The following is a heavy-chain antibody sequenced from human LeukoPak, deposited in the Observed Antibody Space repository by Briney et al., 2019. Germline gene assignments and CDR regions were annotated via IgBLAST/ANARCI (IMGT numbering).Heavy chain of an antibody. D-gene: IGHD5-18*01. Sequence: GGSLRLSCAASGFTFSNYAMHWVRQAPGKGLEWVAVVSYDGSNIYYADSVKGRFTISRDNSKNTPYLQVNSLRAEDTAVYYCARAIRGYSYVLDYWGQGTLVTVSS. V-gene: IGHV3-30-3*01. CDR3: ARAIRGYSYVLDY. CDR2: VSYDGSNI. CDR1: GFTFSNYA. J-gene: IGHJ4*02.